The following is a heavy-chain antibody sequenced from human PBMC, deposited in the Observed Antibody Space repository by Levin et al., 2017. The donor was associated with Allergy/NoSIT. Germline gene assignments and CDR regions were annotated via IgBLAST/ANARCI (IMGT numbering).Heavy chain of an antibody. Sequence: GESLKISCKVSRNTFSSYWISWVHQMPGKGLEWMGRIDPSDSYTSYSPSFQGHVTISADRSTSTADLQWNSLKASDTAIYYCVISPRGNSVHWGQGTKVTVSS. D-gene: IGHD4-23*01. CDR1: RNTFSSYW. CDR3: VISPRGNSVH. CDR2: IDPSDSYT. J-gene: IGHJ3*01. V-gene: IGHV5-10-1*01.